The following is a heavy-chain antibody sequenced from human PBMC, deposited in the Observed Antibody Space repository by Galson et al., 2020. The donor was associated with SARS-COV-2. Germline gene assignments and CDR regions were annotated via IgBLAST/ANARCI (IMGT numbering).Heavy chain of an antibody. V-gene: IGHV4-61*02. CDR2: IYTSGST. J-gene: IGHJ6*03. CDR3: ARDEGSGEHCSSTSCYRGGGSIDYYYYYMDV. Sequence: SQTLSLTCTVSGGSISSGSYYWSWIRQPAGKGLEWIGRIYTSGSTNYNPSLKSRVTISVDTSKNQFSLKLSSVTAADTAVYYCARDEGSGEHCSSTSCYRGGGSIDYYYYYMDVWGKGTTVTVSS. CDR1: GGSISSGSYY. D-gene: IGHD2-2*02.